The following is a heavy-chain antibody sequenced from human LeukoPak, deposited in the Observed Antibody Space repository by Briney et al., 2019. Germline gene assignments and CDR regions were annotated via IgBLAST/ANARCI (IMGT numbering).Heavy chain of an antibody. CDR1: GFTFSNYW. CDR3: ARTHYDDGSAYRSLDY. CDR2: IKPDGGEK. J-gene: IGHJ4*02. D-gene: IGHD3-22*01. Sequence: GGSLRLSCAASGFTFSNYWMTWLRQAPGKGLEWVANIKPDGGEKYSVDSVEGRFTISRDNAKNSLYMQMNSLRAEDTALYYCARTHYDDGSAYRSLDYWGQGTLVTVSS. V-gene: IGHV3-7*01.